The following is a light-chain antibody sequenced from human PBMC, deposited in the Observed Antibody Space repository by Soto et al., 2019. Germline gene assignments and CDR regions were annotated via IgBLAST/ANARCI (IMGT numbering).Light chain of an antibody. CDR1: QSVTSY. CDR3: QQSSNWPRIT. J-gene: IGKJ5*01. CDR2: DAS. Sequence: DIVLTQSPATLSLSPGERATLSCWASQSVTSYLAWYQQKPGQAPRLLIYDASNRATGIPARFSGSGSGTDFTLTISSLEPEDFAVYYCQQSSNWPRITFGQGTRLEIK. V-gene: IGKV3-11*01.